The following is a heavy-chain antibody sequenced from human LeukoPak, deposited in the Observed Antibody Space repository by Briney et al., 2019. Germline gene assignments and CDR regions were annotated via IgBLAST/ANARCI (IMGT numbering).Heavy chain of an antibody. Sequence: SETLSLTCTVSGGSISSSSYYWGWIRQPPGKGLEWIGSIYYSGSTYYNPSLKSRVTISVDTSKNQFSLNLSSVTAADTAVYYCARLYYDSSGYYQICYFDFWGQGTLVTVSS. J-gene: IGHJ4*02. CDR1: GGSISSSSYY. CDR2: IYYSGST. CDR3: ARLYYDSSGYYQICYFDF. D-gene: IGHD3-22*01. V-gene: IGHV4-39*01.